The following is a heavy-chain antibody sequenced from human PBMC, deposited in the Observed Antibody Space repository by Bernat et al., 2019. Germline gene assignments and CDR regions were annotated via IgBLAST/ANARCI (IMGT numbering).Heavy chain of an antibody. V-gene: IGHV3-21*05. D-gene: IGHD2-15*01. Sequence: EVQLVESGGGLVKPGGSLRLSCAASGFTFSSYSMNWVRQAPGKGLEWGSYISSSSSYIYYADSVKGRFTISRDNAKNSLYLQMNSLRAEDTAVYYCARENVVVVAATPHDAFDIWGQGTMVTVSS. CDR2: ISSSSSYI. J-gene: IGHJ3*02. CDR1: GFTFSSYS. CDR3: ARENVVVVAATPHDAFDI.